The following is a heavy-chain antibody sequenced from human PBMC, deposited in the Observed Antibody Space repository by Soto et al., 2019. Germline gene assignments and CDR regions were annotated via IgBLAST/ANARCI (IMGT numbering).Heavy chain of an antibody. CDR2: INPILDST. J-gene: IGHJ4*02. Sequence: QEQVVQSGPAMKETGSAVKVSCRASGIMSSGYGFSLVRQAPGQGLEWVGMINPILDSTHYAQNLQGRVSLSVEKSRDTASLEVTSLILEDTAIYFCATMKRARLDSWGRGTVVTVSS. CDR3: ATMKRARLDS. V-gene: IGHV1-69*09. D-gene: IGHD6-25*01. CDR1: GIMSSGYG.